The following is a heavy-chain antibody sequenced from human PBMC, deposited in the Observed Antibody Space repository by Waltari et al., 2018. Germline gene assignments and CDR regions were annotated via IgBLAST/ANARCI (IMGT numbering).Heavy chain of an antibody. CDR3: ARDRTYSSSSGPNFDY. CDR1: GYSISSGFY. Sequence: QVQLQESGPGLLKPWETLSLTCTVSGYSISSGFYWGWIRQSPGKGLEWIGNVYHSGSTNYNPSLKSRVTISVDTSKNQFSLKLSSVTAADTAVYYCARDRTYSSSSGPNFDYWGQGTLVTVSS. J-gene: IGHJ4*02. V-gene: IGHV4-38-2*02. CDR2: VYHSGST. D-gene: IGHD6-6*01.